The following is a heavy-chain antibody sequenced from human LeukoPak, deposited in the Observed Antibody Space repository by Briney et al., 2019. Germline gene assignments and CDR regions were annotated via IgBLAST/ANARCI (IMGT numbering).Heavy chain of an antibody. Sequence: GGSLRLSCAASGFTFSRFAMHWVRQAPGMGLEYVSGISSNGGSTYYANSVKGRFTISRDNSKNTLYLQMGSLRAEDMAVYYCARGRDCSGGSCHLGYWGQGTLVTVSS. D-gene: IGHD2-15*01. CDR1: GFTFSRFA. J-gene: IGHJ4*02. V-gene: IGHV3-64*01. CDR3: ARGRDCSGGSCHLGY. CDR2: ISSNGGST.